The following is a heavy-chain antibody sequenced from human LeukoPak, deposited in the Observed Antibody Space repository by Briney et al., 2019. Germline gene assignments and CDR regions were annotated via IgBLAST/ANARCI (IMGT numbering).Heavy chain of an antibody. J-gene: IGHJ6*02. D-gene: IGHD1-1*01. Sequence: ESLKISCKDAGDSFTSDWIGWVRQLPGEGLEWRGIIYPGDSDTRYSQSFQGQVTISADKSISTAYLQWSSLEASDTAMYYCARLHDPYGMDVWGQGTTVTVSS. CDR1: GDSFTSDW. CDR3: ARLHDPYGMDV. CDR2: IYPGDSDT. V-gene: IGHV5-51*01.